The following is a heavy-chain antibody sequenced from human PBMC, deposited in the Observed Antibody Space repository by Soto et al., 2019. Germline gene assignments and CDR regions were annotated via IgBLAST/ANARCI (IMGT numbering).Heavy chain of an antibody. J-gene: IGHJ4*02. CDR3: AKDGTYCGGVCYPIFNFDS. D-gene: IGHD2-21*02. CDR1: GFSFNNFG. V-gene: IGHV3-30*18. Sequence: QVHLVQSGGGVVQPGRSLRLSCAASGFSFNNFGMHWVRQAPGKGLEWVAVISYDGSNKYYADSVRGRFTISRDDSKDTLYLQMNSLRAEDTAVYYCAKDGTYCGGVCYPIFNFDSWGQGTLVTVSS. CDR2: ISYDGSNK.